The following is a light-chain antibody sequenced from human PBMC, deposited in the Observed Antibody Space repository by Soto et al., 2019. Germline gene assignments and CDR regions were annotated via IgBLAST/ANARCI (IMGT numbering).Light chain of an antibody. CDR3: QQRFDWPKIT. CDR2: GAS. CDR1: QTVGIN. J-gene: IGKJ5*01. Sequence: EIVMAQSPDTLSVSLGERASLSCRASQTVGINLAWYQHRPGQAPRLLIYGASTRATGIPARFSGSGSGTEFTLTISSLQSEDFAVFYCQQRFDWPKITFGQGTRLEIK. V-gene: IGKV3-15*01.